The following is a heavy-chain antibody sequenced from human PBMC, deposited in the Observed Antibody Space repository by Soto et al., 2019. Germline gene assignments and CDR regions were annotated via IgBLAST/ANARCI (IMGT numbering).Heavy chain of an antibody. Sequence: PSEXLSLPYTVSGGYISSGGYYWSWIRQHPGKGLEWIGYIYYSGSTYYNPSLKSRVTISVDTSKNQFSLKLSSVTAADTAVYYCAREGGGGGYEFDPWGQGTLVTVSS. V-gene: IGHV4-31*03. J-gene: IGHJ5*02. CDR2: IYYSGST. D-gene: IGHD5-12*01. CDR3: AREGGGGGYEFDP. CDR1: GGYISSGGYY.